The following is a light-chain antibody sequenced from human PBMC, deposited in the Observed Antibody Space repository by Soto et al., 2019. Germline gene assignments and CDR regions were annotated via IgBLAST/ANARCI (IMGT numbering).Light chain of an antibody. CDR1: QFVSRR. CDR2: DTS. V-gene: IGKV3-15*01. J-gene: IGKJ1*01. Sequence: EIVVTQSPATLSASPGERVTLSCRASQFVSRRLAWYQQRLGQVPRLLIYDTSTRAPGISARFSGSGSGTEFSLPISSLQYEDFAVYYCQEYIHWPPGMFGPGTTVDIK. CDR3: QEYIHWPPGM.